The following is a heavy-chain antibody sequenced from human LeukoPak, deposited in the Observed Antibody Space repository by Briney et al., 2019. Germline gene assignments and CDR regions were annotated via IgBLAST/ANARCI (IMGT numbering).Heavy chain of an antibody. J-gene: IGHJ6*02. CDR1: GYTFTGYY. CDR2: INPNSGGT. D-gene: IGHD6-13*01. Sequence: ASVKVSCKASGYTFTGYYMHWVRQAPGQGLEWMGWINPNSGGTNYAQKFQGRVTMTRDTSISTAYMELSRLRSDDTAVYYCARDAGAGSSSLYYYYYGMDVWGQGTTVTVSS. CDR3: ARDAGAGSSSLYYYYYGMDV. V-gene: IGHV1-2*02.